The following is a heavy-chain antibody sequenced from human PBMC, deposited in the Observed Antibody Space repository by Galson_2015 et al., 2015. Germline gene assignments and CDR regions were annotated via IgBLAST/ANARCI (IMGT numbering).Heavy chain of an antibody. Sequence: SVKVSCKASGGTFSSYAISWVRQAPGQGLEWMGGIIPIFGTANYAQKFQGRVTITADESTSTAYMKLSSLRSEDTAVYYCARSDQTLRLHLGELSLGYWGQGTLVTVSS. CDR1: GGTFSSYA. J-gene: IGHJ4*02. CDR3: ARSDQTLRLHLGELSLGY. D-gene: IGHD3-16*02. V-gene: IGHV1-69*13. CDR2: IIPIFGTA.